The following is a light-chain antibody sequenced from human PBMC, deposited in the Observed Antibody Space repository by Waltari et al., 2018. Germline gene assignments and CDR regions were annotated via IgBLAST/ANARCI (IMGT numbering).Light chain of an antibody. CDR3: CSYAVTNTYV. CDR2: GVT. Sequence: SALTQPASMSGSLGQAITISCTVTNSHIGTHYHVSWYQQHPGRAPTLIIYGVTNRPSGVSSRFSGSKSGNTASLTISGLQAEDEADYYCCSYAVTNTYVFGTGTKVTVL. J-gene: IGLJ1*01. CDR1: NSHIGTHYH. V-gene: IGLV2-23*02.